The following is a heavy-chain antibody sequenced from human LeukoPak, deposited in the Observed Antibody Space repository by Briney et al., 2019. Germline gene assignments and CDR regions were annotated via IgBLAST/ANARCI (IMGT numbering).Heavy chain of an antibody. D-gene: IGHD3-10*01. CDR2: IDPSGGRT. J-gene: IGHJ3*02. CDR1: GYTFTNYH. CDR3: ARPAPTGVDAFDI. V-gene: IGHV1-46*01. Sequence: ASVKVSCKASGYTFTNYHMHWVRQAPGQGLEWMGTIDPSGGRTSYAQKFQGRVTLTGDTSTSTVYMELSSLRSEDTAVSYCARPAPTGVDAFDIWGQGTLVTVSS.